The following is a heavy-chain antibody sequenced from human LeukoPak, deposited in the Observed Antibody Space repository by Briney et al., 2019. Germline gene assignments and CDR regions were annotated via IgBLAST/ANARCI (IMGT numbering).Heavy chain of an antibody. D-gene: IGHD6-13*01. CDR3: ARGIAAAGTRGYYFDY. Sequence: GGSLRLSCAASGFTFDDYGMSGVRQAPGKGLEWVSGINWNGGSTGYADSVKGRFTISRDNAKNSLYLQMNSLRAEDTALYHCARGIAAAGTRGYYFDYWGQGTLVTVSS. V-gene: IGHV3-20*01. CDR1: GFTFDDYG. CDR2: INWNGGST. J-gene: IGHJ4*02.